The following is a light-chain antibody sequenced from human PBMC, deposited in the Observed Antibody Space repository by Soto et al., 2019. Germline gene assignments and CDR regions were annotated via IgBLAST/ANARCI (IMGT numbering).Light chain of an antibody. CDR2: DAS. V-gene: IGKV1-5*01. CDR3: QQYASYSPT. J-gene: IGKJ1*01. Sequence: DIQMTQSPSTLSASVGDRVAITCRASQSINNWLAWYQLKPGNAPKLLIYDASTLESGVPSRFSGSGSGTEFTLTISSLQPDDFATYYCQQYASYSPTFGQGTKVDIK. CDR1: QSINNW.